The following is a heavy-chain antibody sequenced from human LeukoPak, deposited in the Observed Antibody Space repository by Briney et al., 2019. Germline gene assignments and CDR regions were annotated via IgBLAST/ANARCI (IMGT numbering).Heavy chain of an antibody. CDR2: IYYSGST. Sequence: PSETLSLTCAVSGGSISGYYWSWIRQPPGKGLEWIGYIYYSGSTNYNPSLKSRVTISVDTSKNQFSLKLSSVTAADTAVYYCAGNPIRIQPFDYWGQGTLVTVSS. J-gene: IGHJ4*02. V-gene: IGHV4-59*08. D-gene: IGHD5-18*01. CDR3: AGNPIRIQPFDY. CDR1: GGSISGYY.